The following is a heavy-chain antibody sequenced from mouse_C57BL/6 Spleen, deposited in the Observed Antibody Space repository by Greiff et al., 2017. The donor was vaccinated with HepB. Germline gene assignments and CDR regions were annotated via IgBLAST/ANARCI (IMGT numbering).Heavy chain of an antibody. Sequence: EVQLQESVAELVRPGASVKLSCTASGFNIKNTYMHWVKQRPEQGLEWIGRIDPANGNTKYAPKFQGKATITADTSSNTAYLQLSSLTSEDTAIYYCAHYDYDGYYAMDYWGQGTSVTVSS. V-gene: IGHV14-3*01. D-gene: IGHD2-4*01. CDR3: AHYDYDGYYAMDY. CDR2: IDPANGNT. J-gene: IGHJ4*01. CDR1: GFNIKNTY.